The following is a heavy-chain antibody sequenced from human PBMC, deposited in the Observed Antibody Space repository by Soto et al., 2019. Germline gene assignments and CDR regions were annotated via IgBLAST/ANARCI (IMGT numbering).Heavy chain of an antibody. V-gene: IGHV3-23*01. J-gene: IGHJ4*02. CDR2: ISGSGGST. Sequence: VQLLESGGGLVQPGGSLRLSCAASGFSFSSYAMSWVRQAPGKGLEWVSAISGSGGSTYYADSVKGRFTISRDNSKNTLYLQMNSLRAEDTAVYYCAKGAAYYYDSSGYFDYWGQGTLVTVSS. D-gene: IGHD3-22*01. CDR1: GFSFSSYA. CDR3: AKGAAYYYDSSGYFDY.